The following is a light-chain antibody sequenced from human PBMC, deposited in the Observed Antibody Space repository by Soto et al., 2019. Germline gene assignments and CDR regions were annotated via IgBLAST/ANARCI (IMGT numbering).Light chain of an antibody. J-gene: IGKJ1*01. Sequence: EIVMTQSPATLSVSPGERATLSCRASQSVSSNLAWYQQKPGQAPRLLIYGASTRATGIPARFSGSGSGTELTLTISSLQSEDFAVYYCQQYNNWPFPSWTFGHGTKVEIK. V-gene: IGKV3-15*01. CDR3: QQYNNWPFPSWT. CDR2: GAS. CDR1: QSVSSN.